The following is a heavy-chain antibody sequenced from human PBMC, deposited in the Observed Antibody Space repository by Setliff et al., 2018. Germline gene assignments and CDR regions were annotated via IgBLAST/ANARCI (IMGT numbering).Heavy chain of an antibody. D-gene: IGHD3-10*01. Sequence: SETLSLTCNVSGGSISSDYWAWIRQPPGKALEWIGYFYHSASSNYNPSLKGRVTMSADTSKKQLYLSLTSVSVADTAMYYCARSHYYASGNSHYYYMDVWGKGTAVTAP. CDR2: FYHSASS. J-gene: IGHJ6*03. V-gene: IGHV4-59*08. CDR1: GGSISSDY. CDR3: ARSHYYASGNSHYYYMDV.